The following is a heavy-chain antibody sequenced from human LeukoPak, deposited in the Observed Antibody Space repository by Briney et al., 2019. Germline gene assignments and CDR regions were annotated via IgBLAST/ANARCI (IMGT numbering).Heavy chain of an antibody. D-gene: IGHD6-13*01. Sequence: GGSLRLSCAASGFTFSSYWMSWVRQAPGKGLEWVANIKQDGSEKYYVDSVKGRFTISRDNAKNSLYLQMNSLGAEDTAVYYCATDLWPLAAASSIHYWGQGTLVTVSS. CDR3: ATDLWPLAAASSIHY. CDR1: GFTFSSYW. CDR2: IKQDGSEK. V-gene: IGHV3-7*01. J-gene: IGHJ4*02.